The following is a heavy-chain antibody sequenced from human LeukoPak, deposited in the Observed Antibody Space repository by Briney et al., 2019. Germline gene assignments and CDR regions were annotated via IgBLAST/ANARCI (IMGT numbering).Heavy chain of an antibody. CDR1: GDSFNEYY. Sequence: SETLSLTXAVYGDSFNEYYWSWVRQPPGKALEWIGEINHSGSTNYNLSLKSRVTISVDKSLRQFFLRLSPVTAADTAVYYCARERASNNYYNYFDPWGQGTQVTVSS. CDR2: INHSGST. J-gene: IGHJ5*02. V-gene: IGHV4-34*01. CDR3: ARERASNNYYNYFDP. D-gene: IGHD1-1*01.